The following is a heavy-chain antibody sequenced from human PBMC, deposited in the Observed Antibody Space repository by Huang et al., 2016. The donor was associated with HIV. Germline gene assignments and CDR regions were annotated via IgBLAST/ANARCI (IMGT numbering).Heavy chain of an antibody. D-gene: IGHD3-10*01. CDR2: ISGYNGNT. Sequence: VQLVQSESEAKKPGASVKVSCKASDYTFNTYSINWVRQAPGQGLEWMGGISGYNGNTKYAQKFQDRVTLTTDTSTTTAYMELRTLLSDDTAVYYCARQGFGRSDAFDIWGQGTMVSVSS. CDR3: ARQGFGRSDAFDI. J-gene: IGHJ3*02. CDR1: DYTFNTYS. V-gene: IGHV1-18*01.